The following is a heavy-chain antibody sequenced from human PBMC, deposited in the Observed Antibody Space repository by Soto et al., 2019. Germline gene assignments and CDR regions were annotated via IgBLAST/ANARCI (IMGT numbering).Heavy chain of an antibody. V-gene: IGHV3-21*01. Sequence: PWGSLRLSCAASGFTFSSYSMNWVRQAPGKGLEWVSSISSSSSYIYYADSVKGRFTISRDNAKNSLYLQMNSLRAEDTAVYYCARPTMIVVVKDAFDIWGQGTMVTVSS. CDR1: GFTFSSYS. CDR2: ISSSSSYI. J-gene: IGHJ3*02. CDR3: ARPTMIVVVKDAFDI. D-gene: IGHD3-22*01.